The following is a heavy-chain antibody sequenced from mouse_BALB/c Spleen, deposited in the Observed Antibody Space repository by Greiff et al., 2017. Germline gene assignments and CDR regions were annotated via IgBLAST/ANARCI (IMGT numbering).Heavy chain of an antibody. CDR1: GYTFTSYV. Sequence: VQLQQSGPELVKPGASVKMSCKASGYTFTSYVLHWVKQKPGQGLEWIGYINPYNDGTKYNEKFKGKATLTSDKSSSTAYMELSSLTSEDSAVYYCARGGNPYCFDYWGQGTTLTVSS. CDR3: ARGGNPYCFDY. D-gene: IGHD2-1*01. J-gene: IGHJ2*01. CDR2: INPYNDGT. V-gene: IGHV1-14*01.